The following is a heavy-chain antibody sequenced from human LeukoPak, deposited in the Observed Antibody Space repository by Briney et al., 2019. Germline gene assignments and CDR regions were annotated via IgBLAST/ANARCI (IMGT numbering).Heavy chain of an antibody. CDR3: ARDRDMITFGGANFDY. V-gene: IGHV1-2*06. Sequence: ASVKVSCKASGYTFTGYYMHWVRQAPGQGLEWMGRINPNSGGTNYAQKFQGRVTMTRDTSISTAYMELSRLRSDDTAVYYCARDRDMITFGGANFDYWGQGTLVTVSS. D-gene: IGHD3-16*01. J-gene: IGHJ4*02. CDR1: GYTFTGYY. CDR2: INPNSGGT.